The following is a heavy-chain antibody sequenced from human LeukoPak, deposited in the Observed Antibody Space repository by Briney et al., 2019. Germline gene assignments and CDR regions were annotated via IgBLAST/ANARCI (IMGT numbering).Heavy chain of an antibody. CDR1: GGTFNNSA. V-gene: IGHV1-69*05. CDR2: IMPLFGTA. CDR3: ARDVHGDYGSGWFDP. D-gene: IGHD4-17*01. Sequence: SVKVSCKTSGGTFNNSAISWVRQAPGQGLEWLGGIMPLFGTAGYAQKFQGRVTITKDESTRTVYLELTSLTSDDTAVYYCARDVHGDYGSGWFDPWGQGTLVSVPS. J-gene: IGHJ5*02.